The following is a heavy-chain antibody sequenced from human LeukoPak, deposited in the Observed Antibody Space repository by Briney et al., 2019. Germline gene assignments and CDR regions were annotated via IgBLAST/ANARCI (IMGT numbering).Heavy chain of an antibody. Sequence: PGGSLRLSCAASGFTFSSYWMSGLRQAPGKGREGVANIKQEGSEKYYVDSVKGRFTISRDNAKNSLYLQMNSLRAEDTAVYYCARESHSWDYSGYDPYYGMDVWGQGTTVTVSS. V-gene: IGHV3-7*01. CDR3: ARESHSWDYSGYDPYYGMDV. CDR1: GFTFSSYW. J-gene: IGHJ6*02. CDR2: IKQEGSEK. D-gene: IGHD5-12*01.